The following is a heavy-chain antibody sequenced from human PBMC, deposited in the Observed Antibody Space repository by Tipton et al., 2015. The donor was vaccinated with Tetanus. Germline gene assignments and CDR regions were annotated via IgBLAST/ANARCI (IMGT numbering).Heavy chain of an antibody. D-gene: IGHD6-13*01. CDR1: GVSISGYY. V-gene: IGHV4-4*07. CDR2: VDRSGTT. CDR3: AREPAATGTSLFDY. Sequence: TLSLTCTVSGVSISGYYWSWIRQPAGKGLEWIGRVDRSGTTTYNPSLKGRVTMSLDTSKNQFSLRLGSVTAADTAMYYCAREPAATGTSLFDYWGQGALVTVSS. J-gene: IGHJ4*02.